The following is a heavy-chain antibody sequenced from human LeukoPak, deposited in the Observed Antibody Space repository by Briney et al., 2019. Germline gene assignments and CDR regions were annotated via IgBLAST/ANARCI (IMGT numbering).Heavy chain of an antibody. J-gene: IGHJ6*03. Sequence: SSETLSLTCTVSGGSISSYYWSWIRQPPGKGLEWIGYIYYSGSTNYNPSLKSRVTISGDTSKNQFSLKLSSVTAADTAVYYCARSGPSYDFWSGYYRDYYYYMDVWGKGTTVTVSS. V-gene: IGHV4-59*01. CDR1: GGSISSYY. D-gene: IGHD3-3*01. CDR3: ARSGPSYDFWSGYYRDYYYYMDV. CDR2: IYYSGST.